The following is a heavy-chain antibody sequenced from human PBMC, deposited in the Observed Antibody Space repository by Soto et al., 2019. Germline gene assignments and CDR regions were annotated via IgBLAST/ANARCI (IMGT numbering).Heavy chain of an antibody. CDR2: TYLRSKWYN. J-gene: IGHJ5*02. CDR3: GRESMAGWVDL. Sequence: RTLSLACAISGDSVSSNHAVWNWIRQSPSRVLEWLGRTYLRSKWYNDYAVSVKSRITINPDTSKNQFSLRLSSVTPEDTAVYYCGRESMAGWVDLRGQGALVTVSS. CDR1: GDSVSSNHAV. D-gene: IGHD6-19*01. V-gene: IGHV6-1*01.